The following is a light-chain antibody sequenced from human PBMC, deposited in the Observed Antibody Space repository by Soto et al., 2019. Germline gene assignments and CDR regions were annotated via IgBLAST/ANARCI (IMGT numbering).Light chain of an antibody. CDR1: QSISNY. J-gene: IGKJ5*01. V-gene: IGKV3-20*01. Sequence: EIVLTQSPATLSLSPGARATLSCRASQSISNYLAWYQQKPGQAPRLLMSGASSRSTGIPDRFSGNGSGTDFTLTISRLEPEDFAVYYCQQYGNSPQITFGQGTRLEI. CDR3: QQYGNSPQIT. CDR2: GAS.